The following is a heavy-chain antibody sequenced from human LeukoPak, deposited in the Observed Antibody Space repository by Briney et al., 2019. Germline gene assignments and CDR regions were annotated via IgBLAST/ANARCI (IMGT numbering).Heavy chain of an antibody. J-gene: IGHJ4*02. CDR2: MYSGGTT. D-gene: IGHD2-15*01. CDR1: DGSINGYY. CDR3: ARTYCSGGSCYHFNY. Sequence: SETLSLTCSVSDGSINGYYWSWIRQPPGKGLDWIGYMYSGGTTNYSPSLKSRVTISVDTSKNQFSLKLSSVTAADTAVYYCARTYCSGGSCYHFNYWGQGTLVTVSS. V-gene: IGHV4-59*01.